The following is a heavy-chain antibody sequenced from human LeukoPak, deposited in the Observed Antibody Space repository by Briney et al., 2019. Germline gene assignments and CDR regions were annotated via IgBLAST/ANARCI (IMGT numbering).Heavy chain of an antibody. CDR1: GFTFNNYA. CDR2: ISGSGGNT. V-gene: IGHV3-23*01. J-gene: IGHJ4*02. D-gene: IGHD2-2*01. Sequence: GGSLRLSCAASGFTFNNYAMSWARQAPGKGLQWVSFISGSGGNTYYPESVKGRFTISRDNSKNTLYLQMNSLRAEDTATYYCAREGYCTSTSCYAGIDYWGQGTLVTVSS. CDR3: AREGYCTSTSCYAGIDY.